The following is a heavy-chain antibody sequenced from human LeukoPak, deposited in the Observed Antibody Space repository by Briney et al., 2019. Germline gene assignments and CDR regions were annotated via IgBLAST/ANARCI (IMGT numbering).Heavy chain of an antibody. D-gene: IGHD3-16*02. V-gene: IGHV3-48*03. CDR2: ISSSGSTI. J-gene: IGHJ4*02. CDR1: GFTFSSYE. Sequence: GGSLRLSCAASGFTFSSYEMNWVRQAPGKGLEWVSYISSSGSTIYYADSVKGRFTISRDNAKNSLYLQMNSLRAEDTAVYYCARLGGDYVWGSYRFLDYWGQGALVTVSS. CDR3: ARLGGDYVWGSYRFLDY.